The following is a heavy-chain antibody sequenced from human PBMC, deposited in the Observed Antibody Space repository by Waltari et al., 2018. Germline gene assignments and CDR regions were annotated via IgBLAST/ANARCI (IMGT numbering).Heavy chain of an antibody. V-gene: IGHV4-30-2*01. CDR3: ARIWNDSLDY. D-gene: IGHD1-1*01. CDR1: GGSISSGRYS. CDR2: MFHSGST. Sequence: QLQLQESGSGLVKPSQTLSLTCAVSGGSISSGRYSWTWSRQPPGKGLEWIGYMFHSGSTHYNPSLKSRVTISVDRSKNQLSLKLSSVTAADTAVYYCARIWNDSLDYWGQGTLVTVSS. J-gene: IGHJ4*02.